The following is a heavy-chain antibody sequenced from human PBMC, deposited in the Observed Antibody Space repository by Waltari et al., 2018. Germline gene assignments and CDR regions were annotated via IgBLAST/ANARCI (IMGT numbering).Heavy chain of an antibody. CDR2: INSDSGTI. CDR1: GFIFTSYA. V-gene: IGHV3-48*04. CDR3: VRDQVDP. J-gene: IGHJ5*02. Sequence: EVQLVESGGTLVQPGGSLTLSCAASGFIFTSYAMNWIRQAPGKGLEWRAYINSDSGTIYYADSVRGRFTISRDNAKRAVSLQMSSLSAEDTGLYYCVRDQVDPWGQGTLVTVSS.